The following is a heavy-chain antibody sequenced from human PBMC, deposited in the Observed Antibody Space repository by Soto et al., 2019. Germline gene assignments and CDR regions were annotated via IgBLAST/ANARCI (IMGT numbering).Heavy chain of an antibody. J-gene: IGHJ4*02. Sequence: QITLKESGPTLVKPTQTLTLTCTFSGFSLSTSDVGVGWIRQPPGKALEWLALIYWDDDKRYSPSLKSRLTITKDTSTHQVVLTMTNVDPMDTATYFCAHSKYSRSSFDFWGQGTLGTVSS. V-gene: IGHV2-5*02. CDR3: AHSKYSRSSFDF. CDR2: IYWDDDK. D-gene: IGHD6-6*01. CDR1: GFSLSTSDVG.